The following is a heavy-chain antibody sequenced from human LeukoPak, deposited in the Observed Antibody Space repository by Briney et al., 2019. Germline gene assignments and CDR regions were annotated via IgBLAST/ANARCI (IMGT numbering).Heavy chain of an antibody. D-gene: IGHD2-15*01. CDR2: IYSGGST. V-gene: IGHV3-53*01. CDR3: AREGGSWYFDY. J-gene: IGHJ4*02. Sequence: GGSLRLSCAASGFTVSSNYMSWVRQAPGKGLEWVSAIYSGGSTYYADSVKGRFTISRDNSKNTLYLQMNSLRAEDTAVYYCAREGGSWYFDYWGQGTLVTVSS. CDR1: GFTVSSNY.